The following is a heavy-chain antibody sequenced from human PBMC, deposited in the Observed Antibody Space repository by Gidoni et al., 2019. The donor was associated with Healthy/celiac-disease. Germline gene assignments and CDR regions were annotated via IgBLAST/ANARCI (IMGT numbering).Heavy chain of an antibody. CDR3: ARVDTMVRGVIKSKGTPIKRLDY. J-gene: IGHJ4*02. CDR2: INHSGST. CDR1: GGSFSGYY. D-gene: IGHD3-10*01. Sequence: QVQLQQWGAGLLKPSETLSLTCAVYGGSFSGYYWSWIRQPPGKGLEWIGEINHSGSTNYNPSLKSRVTISVDTSKNQFSLKLSSVTAADTAVYYCARVDTMVRGVIKSKGTPIKRLDYWGQGTLVTVSS. V-gene: IGHV4-34*01.